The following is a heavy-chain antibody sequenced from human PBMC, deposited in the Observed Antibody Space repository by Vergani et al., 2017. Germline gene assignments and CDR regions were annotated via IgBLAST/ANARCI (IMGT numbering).Heavy chain of an antibody. CDR2: IYYSGST. J-gene: IGHJ5*02. CDR1: GASIRSSNYY. Sequence: QLQLQESGPGLVQPSATLSLTCSVSGASIRSSNYYWGWIRPPPGKGLEWIASIYYSGSTYYNPSLKSRVTISVDTSKNQYSLKLSSVTAADTAVYFCVRHSTVEWLVKLGWIDPWGQGILVTVSS. D-gene: IGHD6-19*01. V-gene: IGHV4-39*01. CDR3: VRHSTVEWLVKLGWIDP.